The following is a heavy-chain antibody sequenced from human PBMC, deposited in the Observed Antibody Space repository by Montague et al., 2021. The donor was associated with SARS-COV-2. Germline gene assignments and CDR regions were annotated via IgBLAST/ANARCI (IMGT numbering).Heavy chain of an antibody. D-gene: IGHD1-1*01. V-gene: IGHV4-34*01. CDR3: ARGPPGY. CDR2: INYGGST. Sequence: SETLSLTCAVYGGSFSDYHCTWIRQSPGEGLEWIGQINYGGSTKYNPSLKSRVTISIDTSKNQFSLKLTSVTAADTAVYYCARGPPGYWGQGTLVTVSS. CDR1: GGSFSDYH. J-gene: IGHJ4*02.